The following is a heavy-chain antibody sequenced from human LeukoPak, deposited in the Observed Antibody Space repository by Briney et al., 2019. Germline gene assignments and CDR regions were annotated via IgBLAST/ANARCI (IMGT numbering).Heavy chain of an antibody. D-gene: IGHD3-9*01. Sequence: PSETLSLTCTVSGGSISSYYWSWIRQPPGKGLEWIGYIYYSGSTNYNPFLKSRVTISVDTSKNQFSLKLSSVTAADTAVYYCARRNYDILTGYPNWFDPWGQGTLVTVSS. CDR2: IYYSGST. CDR3: ARRNYDILTGYPNWFDP. CDR1: GGSISSYY. V-gene: IGHV4-59*01. J-gene: IGHJ5*02.